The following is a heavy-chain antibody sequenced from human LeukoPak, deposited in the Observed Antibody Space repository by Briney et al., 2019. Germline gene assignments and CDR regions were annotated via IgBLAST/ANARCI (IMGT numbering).Heavy chain of an antibody. J-gene: IGHJ6*03. CDR3: ARGRGKPKSWNFTSYYYYMDV. D-gene: IGHD1-7*01. V-gene: IGHV4-39*01. CDR2: IYYSGST. Sequence: SETLSLTCTVSGGSISTSRYYWGWIRQPPGKGLEWIGSIYYSGSTYYNPSLKSRVTISVDTSKNQFSLKLSSVTAADTAVYYCARGRGKPKSWNFTSYYYYMDVWGKGTTVTVSS. CDR1: GGSISTSRYY.